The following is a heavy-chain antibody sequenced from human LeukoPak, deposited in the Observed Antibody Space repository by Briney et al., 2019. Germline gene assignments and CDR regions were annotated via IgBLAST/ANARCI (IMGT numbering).Heavy chain of an antibody. V-gene: IGHV3-23*01. CDR1: GFTFSSYG. CDR2: IGGSGSET. D-gene: IGHD2-2*01. Sequence: GGSLRLSCSASGFTFSSYGMIWVRQPPGKGLEWVSGIGGSGSETSYADSVKGRFTISRDNSKNTLYLQMNSLRAEDTAVYYCARDFGRGYCSSTSCYGWFDPWGQGTLVTVSS. CDR3: ARDFGRGYCSSTSCYGWFDP. J-gene: IGHJ5*02.